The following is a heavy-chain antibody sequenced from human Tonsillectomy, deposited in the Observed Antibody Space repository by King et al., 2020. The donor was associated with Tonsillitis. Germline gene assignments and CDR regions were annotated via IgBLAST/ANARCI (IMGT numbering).Heavy chain of an antibody. D-gene: IGHD4-17*01. J-gene: IGHJ4*02. V-gene: IGHV3-30*04. CDR2: ISYDGSNK. CDR1: GFTFSSYA. CDR3: ARGTIYGDYEYFDY. Sequence: LQLVQSGGGVVQPGRSLRLSCAASGFTFSSYAMHWVRQAPGKGLEWVALISYDGSNKYYADSVKGRFTISRDNSKNTLYLQMNSLRAKDTAVYYCARGTIYGDYEYFDYWGQGTLVTVSS.